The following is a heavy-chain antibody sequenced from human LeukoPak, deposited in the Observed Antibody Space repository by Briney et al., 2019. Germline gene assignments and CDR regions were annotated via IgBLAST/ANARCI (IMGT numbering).Heavy chain of an antibody. Sequence: SQTLSLTCTVSGGSISSGAYYWSWIRQHPGQGLEWIGYIYYSGTTHYNPSLKSRVTISVDTSKNHFSLKLSSVTAADTAVYYCARTPDNHYYYMDVWGKGTTVTVSS. V-gene: IGHV4-31*03. CDR1: GGSISSGAYY. J-gene: IGHJ6*03. D-gene: IGHD3-22*01. CDR2: IYYSGTT. CDR3: ARTPDNHYYYMDV.